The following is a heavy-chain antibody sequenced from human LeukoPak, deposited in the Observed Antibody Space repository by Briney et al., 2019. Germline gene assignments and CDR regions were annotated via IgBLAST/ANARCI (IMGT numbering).Heavy chain of an antibody. CDR2: IYTGGSN. CDR3: ARDQYCSSTSCYKAYYYGMDV. V-gene: IGHV4-4*07. Sequence: AETLTLTCAASGCSISSYYRNWIRQAAGKGLEWIAGIYTGGSNKYNPSLKSRVTMSVDTSKNQFSLKLSSVTAADTAVYYCARDQYCSSTSCYKAYYYGMDVWGQGTTVTVSS. D-gene: IGHD2-2*01. J-gene: IGHJ6*02. CDR1: GCSISSYY.